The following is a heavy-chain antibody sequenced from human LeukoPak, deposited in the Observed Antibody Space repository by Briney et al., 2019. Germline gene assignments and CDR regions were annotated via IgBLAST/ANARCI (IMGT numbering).Heavy chain of an antibody. D-gene: IGHD3-10*01. CDR1: GFTFSSYW. V-gene: IGHV3-7*04. CDR3: TRDALFGSGRTHLDF. Sequence: GGSLRLSCAASGFTFSSYWMTWVRQAPGKGLEWVANIKQDGSEKYYVDSVKGRFTISRDNAKNSLSLQMNSLNVDDTGVYFCTRDALFGSGRTHLDFWSQGTLVSVSS. J-gene: IGHJ4*02. CDR2: IKQDGSEK.